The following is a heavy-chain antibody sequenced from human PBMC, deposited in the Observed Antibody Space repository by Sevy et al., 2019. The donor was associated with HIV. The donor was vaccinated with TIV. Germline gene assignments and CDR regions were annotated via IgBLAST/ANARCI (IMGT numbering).Heavy chain of an antibody. V-gene: IGHV4-59*01. Sequence: SETLSLTCTVSGGSISSYYWSWIRQPPGKGLEWIGYIYYSGSTNYNPSLKSRVTISVDTSKNQFSLKLSSVTAADTAVYYYARAGLLYCSGGSCYLSWFDPWGQGTLVTVSS. CDR3: ARAGLLYCSGGSCYLSWFDP. J-gene: IGHJ5*02. CDR2: IYYSGST. D-gene: IGHD2-15*01. CDR1: GGSISSYY.